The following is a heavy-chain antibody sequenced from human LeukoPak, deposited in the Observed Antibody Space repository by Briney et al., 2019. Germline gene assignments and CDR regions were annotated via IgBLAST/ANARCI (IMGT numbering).Heavy chain of an antibody. CDR3: ARDHGITMVRGVVDY. Sequence: GASVKVSCKASGYTFTSYGISWVRQAPGQGLEWMGWISAYNGNTNYAQKLQGRVTMTTDTSTSTAYMELRSLRSDDTAVYYCARDHGITMVRGVVDYWGQGTLVTVSS. CDR2: ISAYNGNT. J-gene: IGHJ4*02. CDR1: GYTFTSYG. D-gene: IGHD3-10*01. V-gene: IGHV1-18*01.